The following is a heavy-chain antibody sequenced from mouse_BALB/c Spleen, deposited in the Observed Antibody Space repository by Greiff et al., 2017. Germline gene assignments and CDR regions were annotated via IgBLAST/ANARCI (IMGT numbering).Heavy chain of an antibody. Sequence: EVQLQQSGAELVRSGSSVTLSCTASGFNITDYYMHWVKQRPEQGLEWIGWIDPENGDTEYAPKFQGKATMTADTSSNTAYLQLSSLTSEDTAVYDCNDLYYAMDYWGQGTSVTVSA. CDR1: GFNITDYY. V-gene: IGHV14-4*02. CDR2: IDPENGDT. CDR3: NDLYYAMDY. J-gene: IGHJ4*01.